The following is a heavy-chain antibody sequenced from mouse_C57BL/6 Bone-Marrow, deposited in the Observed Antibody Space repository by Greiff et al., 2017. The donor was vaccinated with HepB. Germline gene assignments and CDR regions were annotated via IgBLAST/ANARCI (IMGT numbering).Heavy chain of an antibody. CDR3: TRRGIYDYALYY. CDR1: GYTFTSYW. V-gene: IGHV1-64*01. D-gene: IGHD2-4*01. Sequence: QVQLQQPGAELVKPGASVKLSCKASGYTFTSYWMHWVKQRPGQGLEWIGMIHPNSGSTNYNEKFKSKATLTVDKSSSTAYMQLSSRTSDDSAVYYCTRRGIYDYALYYWGQGTTLTVSS. J-gene: IGHJ2*01. CDR2: IHPNSGST.